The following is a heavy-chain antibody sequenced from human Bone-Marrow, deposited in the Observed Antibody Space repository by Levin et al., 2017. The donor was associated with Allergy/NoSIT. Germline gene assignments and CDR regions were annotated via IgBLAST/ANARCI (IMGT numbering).Heavy chain of an antibody. CDR3: ARGDADGSGSYYGH. CDR2: ISAYTGNT. D-gene: IGHD3-10*01. CDR1: GYTFNYYG. Sequence: GGSLRLSCTASGYTFNYYGIAWVRQAPGQGLEWMGWISAYTGNTNYAQKFQGRVSMTTDTSTSTAFMDLRSLRSDDTAVYYCARGDADGSGSYYGHWGQGTLVTVSS. V-gene: IGHV1-18*01. J-gene: IGHJ4*01.